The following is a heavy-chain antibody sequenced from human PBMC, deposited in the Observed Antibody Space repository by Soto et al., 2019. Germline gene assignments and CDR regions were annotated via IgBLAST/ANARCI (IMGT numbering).Heavy chain of an antibody. CDR3: ASRTTVDTAMVTVIDY. CDR2: IIPILGIA. CDR1: EYTFTSYA. V-gene: IGHV1-69*04. Sequence: SVKVSCKASEYTFTSYAMNWVRQAPGQRLEWMGRIIPILGIANYAQKYQGRVTITADKSTSTAYMELSSLRSEDTVVYYCASRTTVDTAMVTVIDYWGQGTLVTVSS. D-gene: IGHD5-18*01. J-gene: IGHJ4*02.